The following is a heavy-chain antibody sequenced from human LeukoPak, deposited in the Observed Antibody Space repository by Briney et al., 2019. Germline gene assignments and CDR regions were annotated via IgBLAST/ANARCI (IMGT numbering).Heavy chain of an antibody. J-gene: IGHJ6*03. Sequence: SETLSLTCTVSGYSISSDYYWSWIRQPPGKGLEWIGEINHSGSTNYIPSLKSRVTISVDTSKNQFSLKLSSVTAADTAVYYCASGVPAAIGNYYYYYMDVWGKGTTVTISS. CDR1: GYSISSDYY. CDR3: ASGVPAAIGNYYYYYMDV. CDR2: INHSGST. V-gene: IGHV4-38-2*02. D-gene: IGHD2-2*01.